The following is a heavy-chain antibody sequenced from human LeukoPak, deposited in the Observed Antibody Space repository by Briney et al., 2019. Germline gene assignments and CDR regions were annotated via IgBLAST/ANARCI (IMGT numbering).Heavy chain of an antibody. Sequence: GGSLRLSCAASGFTFSSYAMSWVRQAPGKGLEWVSAISGSGGSTYYADSVKGRFTISRDNSKNTLYLQMNSLRAEDTAVYYSAKDPRPLRGSEYFQHWGQGTLVTVSS. J-gene: IGHJ1*01. CDR3: AKDPRPLRGSEYFQH. CDR1: GFTFSSYA. V-gene: IGHV3-23*01. CDR2: ISGSGGST.